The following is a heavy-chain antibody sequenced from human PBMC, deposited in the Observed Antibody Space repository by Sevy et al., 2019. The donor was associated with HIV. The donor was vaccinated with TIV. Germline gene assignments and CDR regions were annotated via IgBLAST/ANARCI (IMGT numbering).Heavy chain of an antibody. V-gene: IGHV3-23*01. CDR2: ISGSGGST. CDR1: GFTFSSYA. CDR3: AKDPPYDYVWGSYRYFDY. Sequence: GGSLRLSCAASGFTFSSYAMSWVRQAPGKGLEWVSAISGSGGSTDYADSVKGRFTISRDNSKNTLYLQMNSLRAEDTAVYYCAKDPPYDYVWGSYRYFDYWGQGTLVTVSS. D-gene: IGHD3-16*02. J-gene: IGHJ4*02.